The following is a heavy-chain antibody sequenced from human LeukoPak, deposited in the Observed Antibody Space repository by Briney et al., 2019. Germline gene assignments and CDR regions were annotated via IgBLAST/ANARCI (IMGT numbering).Heavy chain of an antibody. Sequence: GGSLRLSCAASGFTFNNYNMNWVRQAPGKALEWVSSITSSGTYIFYADSVKGRFTISRDNAKNSLYLQMNSLRAEDTAVYYCAELGITMIGGVWGKGTTVTISS. V-gene: IGHV3-21*01. CDR2: ITSSGTYI. D-gene: IGHD3-10*02. CDR3: AELGITMIGGV. J-gene: IGHJ6*04. CDR1: GFTFNNYN.